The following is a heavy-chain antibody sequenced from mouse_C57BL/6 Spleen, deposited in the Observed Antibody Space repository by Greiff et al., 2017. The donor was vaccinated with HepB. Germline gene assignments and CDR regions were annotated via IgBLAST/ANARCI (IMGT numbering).Heavy chain of an antibody. CDR3: ARRGDGYPYAMDY. J-gene: IGHJ4*01. CDR1: GYTFTDYY. V-gene: IGHV1-26*01. Sequence: EVQLQQSGPELVKPGASVKISCKASGYTFTDYYMNWVKQSHGKSLEWIGDINPNNGGTSYNQKFKGKATLTVDKSSSTAYMELRSLTSEDSAVYYCARRGDGYPYAMDYWGQRTSVTVSS. CDR2: INPNNGGT. D-gene: IGHD2-3*01.